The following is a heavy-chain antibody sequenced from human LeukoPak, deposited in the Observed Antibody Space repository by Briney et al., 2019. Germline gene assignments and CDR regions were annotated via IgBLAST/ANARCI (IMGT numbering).Heavy chain of an antibody. D-gene: IGHD3-10*01. CDR3: ARHFKRFGELLGWFDP. J-gene: IGHJ5*02. Sequence: GESLKISCKGSGYSFTSYWIGWVRQMPGKGLEWMGIIYPGDSDTRYSPSFQGQVTISADKSISTAYLQWSSLKASDTAMYYCARHFKRFGELLGWFDPWGQGTLVTVSS. CDR2: IYPGDSDT. CDR1: GYSFTSYW. V-gene: IGHV5-51*01.